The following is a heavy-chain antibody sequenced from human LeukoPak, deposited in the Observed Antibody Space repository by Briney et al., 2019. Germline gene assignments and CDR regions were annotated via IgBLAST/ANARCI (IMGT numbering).Heavy chain of an antibody. CDR3: ARVRKLRTRGVMDPLDY. Sequence: GGSLRLSCAASGFTLNYYLLTLVRQPPGKGLEGVANIQQDGREKYYVDSVKGRFIISRDNAKNSLYLQMNSLRAEDTAVYYCARVRKLRTRGVMDPLDYWGQGTLVTVSS. CDR2: IQQDGREK. J-gene: IGHJ4*02. V-gene: IGHV3-7*01. D-gene: IGHD3-10*01. CDR1: GFTLNYYL.